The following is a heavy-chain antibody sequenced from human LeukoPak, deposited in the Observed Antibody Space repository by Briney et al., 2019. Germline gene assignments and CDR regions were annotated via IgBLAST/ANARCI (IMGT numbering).Heavy chain of an antibody. V-gene: IGHV3-66*01. J-gene: IGHJ4*02. CDR1: GFTVSNNF. CDR3: TRDSANYHFAY. CDR2: LYSGGAT. D-gene: IGHD4/OR15-4a*01. Sequence: PGGSLRLSCAASGFTVSNNFMTWVRQSPGKGLEWVSVLYSGGATYYADSVKGRFTISRDNSKNIVFLQMNDLRTEDTAFYYCTRDSANYHFAYWGQGALVTVSS.